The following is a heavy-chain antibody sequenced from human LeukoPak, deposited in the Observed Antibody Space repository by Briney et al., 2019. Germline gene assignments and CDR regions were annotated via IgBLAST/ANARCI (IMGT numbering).Heavy chain of an antibody. J-gene: IGHJ4*02. CDR2: INPNSGGT. CDR1: GYTFTGYY. CDR3: ARVITMVRGVTTLLGY. D-gene: IGHD3-10*01. Sequence: ASVKVSCKASGYTFTGYYIHWVRQAPGQGLEWMGWINPNSGGTNYAQKFQGRVTMTRDTSISTAYMELSRLRSDDTAVYYCARVITMVRGVTTLLGYWGQGTLVTVSS. V-gene: IGHV1-2*02.